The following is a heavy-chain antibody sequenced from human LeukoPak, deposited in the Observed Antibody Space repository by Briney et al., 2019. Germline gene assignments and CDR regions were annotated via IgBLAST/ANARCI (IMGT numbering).Heavy chain of an antibody. CDR1: GFTFSSYE. J-gene: IGHJ5*02. Sequence: GGSLRLSCAASGFTFSSYEMNWVRQAPGKGLEWVSYISSSGSTIYYADSVKGRFTISRDSAKNSLYLQMNSLRAEDTAVYYCARDIGSSSWGVYDPWGQGTLVTVSS. CDR3: ARDIGSSSWGVYDP. D-gene: IGHD6-13*01. V-gene: IGHV3-48*03. CDR2: ISSSGSTI.